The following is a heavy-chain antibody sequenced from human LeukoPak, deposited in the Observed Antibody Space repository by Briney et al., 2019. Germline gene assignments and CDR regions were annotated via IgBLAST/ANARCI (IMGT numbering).Heavy chain of an antibody. J-gene: IGHJ6*02. Sequence: PGGSLRLSCAASGFTSSKYGMHWVRQAPGKGLEWVAVVSFDSYNDYYGDSVTGRFTISRDNSKNTVDLEMNNLRPEDTAVYFCVKGKWEDNHYYFGLDVWGPGTSVIVAS. D-gene: IGHD1-26*01. V-gene: IGHV3-30*18. CDR3: VKGKWEDNHYYFGLDV. CDR1: GFTSSKYG. CDR2: VSFDSYND.